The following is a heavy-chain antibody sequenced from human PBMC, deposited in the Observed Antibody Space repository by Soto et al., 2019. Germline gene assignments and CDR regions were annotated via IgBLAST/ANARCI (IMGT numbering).Heavy chain of an antibody. CDR2: ISYDGSNK. CDR1: GFTFSSYA. CDR3: ARAPGAYVDTAMVSCDY. D-gene: IGHD5-18*01. Sequence: QVQLVESGGGVVQPGRSLRLSCAASGFTFSSYAMHWVRQAPGKGLEWVAVISYDGSNKYYADSVKGRFTISRDNSKNTLYLQMNSLRAEDTAVYYCARAPGAYVDTAMVSCDYWGQGTLVTVSS. J-gene: IGHJ4*02. V-gene: IGHV3-30-3*01.